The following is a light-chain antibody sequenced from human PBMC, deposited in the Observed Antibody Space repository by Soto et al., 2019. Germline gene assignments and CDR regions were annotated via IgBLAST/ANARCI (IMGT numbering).Light chain of an antibody. CDR1: SSGVGGYNY. CDR2: DVS. CDR3: SSYTSSSTLV. V-gene: IGLV2-14*01. Sequence: QSALTQPASVSGSPGQSITISCTGTSSGVGGYNYVSWYQQHPGKAPKLMIYDVSNRPSGVSNRFSGSKSGTTASLTISGLQAEDEADYYCSSYTSSSTLVFGGGTKRTVL. J-gene: IGLJ2*01.